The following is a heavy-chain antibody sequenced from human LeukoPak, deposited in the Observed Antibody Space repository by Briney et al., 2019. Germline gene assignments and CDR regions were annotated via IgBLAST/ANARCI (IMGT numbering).Heavy chain of an antibody. Sequence: PGGSLRLSCAASGFTFSSYAMSWVRQAPGKGLEWVSAFSGGGGSTFYADSVKGRFTISRDNSKNTLYLQMNSLRAEDTAVYYCAKAPDAMIVVVISWGQGTLVTVSS. V-gene: IGHV3-23*01. J-gene: IGHJ5*02. CDR3: AKAPDAMIVVVIS. CDR2: FSGGGGST. CDR1: GFTFSSYA. D-gene: IGHD3-22*01.